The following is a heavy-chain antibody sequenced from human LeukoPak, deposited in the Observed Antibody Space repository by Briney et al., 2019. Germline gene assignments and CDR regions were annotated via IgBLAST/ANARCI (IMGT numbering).Heavy chain of an antibody. CDR1: GYTFTGYY. D-gene: IGHD3-10*01. CDR3: ASRYGSGSYFLGEDYYYYMDV. V-gene: IGHV1-2*02. CDR2: INPNSGGT. J-gene: IGHJ6*03. Sequence: ASVKVSCKASGYTFTGYYMHWVRQAPGQGLEWMGWINPNSGGTNYAQKFQGRVTMTRDTSISTAYMELSSLRSEDTAVYYCASRYGSGSYFLGEDYYYYMDVWGKGTTVTISS.